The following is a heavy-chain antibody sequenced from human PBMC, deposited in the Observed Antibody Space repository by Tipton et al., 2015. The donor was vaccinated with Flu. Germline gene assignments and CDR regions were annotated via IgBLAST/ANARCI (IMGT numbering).Heavy chain of an antibody. D-gene: IGHD2-21*01. J-gene: IGHJ4*02. V-gene: IGHV3-23*01. CDR3: ARGAYSECSRRDDY. Sequence: SLRLSCAASGFTFSTYAMGWVRQAPGKGLEWVSSISDTGASSYFADSVKGRFTISRDNSKNTVYLQRTSLRAEDTAIYYCARGAYSECSRRDDYWGQGTLVTVSS. CDR2: ISDTGASS. CDR1: GFTFSTYA.